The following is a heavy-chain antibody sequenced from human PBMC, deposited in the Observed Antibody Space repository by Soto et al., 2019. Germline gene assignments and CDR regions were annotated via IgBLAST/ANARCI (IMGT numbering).Heavy chain of an antibody. CDR3: ATRFYGFGSFEY. J-gene: IGHJ4*02. Sequence: QVQLQESGPGLVRPSGTLSLTCAVSGGSISSNNWWAWVRQPPGKGLEWIGEIYHSGSTDYIPALKSRVTISVDKSNYQFSLELTSVTAADTAVYYCATRFYGFGSFEYWGRGTLVNVSS. V-gene: IGHV4-4*02. CDR2: IYHSGST. D-gene: IGHD3-10*01. CDR1: GGSISSNNW.